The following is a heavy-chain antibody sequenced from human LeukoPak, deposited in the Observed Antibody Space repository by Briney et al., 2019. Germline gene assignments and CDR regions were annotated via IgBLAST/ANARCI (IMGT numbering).Heavy chain of an antibody. Sequence: QPGRSLRLSCPASGFTFGDYAMSWVRQAPGKGLEWVSFIRSKAYGGTTEYAASVKGRFTMSRDDSKSIAYLQMNSLKTEDTAVYYCSRVGSSGYNYFDYWGQGTLVTVSS. V-gene: IGHV3-49*04. D-gene: IGHD3-22*01. CDR1: GFTFGDYA. CDR3: SRVGSSGYNYFDY. J-gene: IGHJ4*02. CDR2: IRSKAYGGTT.